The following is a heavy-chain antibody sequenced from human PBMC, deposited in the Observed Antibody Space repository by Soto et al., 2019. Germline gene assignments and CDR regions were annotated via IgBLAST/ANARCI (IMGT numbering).Heavy chain of an antibody. Sequence: GGSLRLSCATSGFTFNGYWIHWVRQVPGEGLVWVSRIDGSVTTTNYAESVRGRFTISRDIAKSTVFLQMDSLRAEDTAVYHCVRLGFVGEGDFWGQGIPVTVSS. V-gene: IGHV3-74*01. D-gene: IGHD1-26*01. CDR3: VRLGFVGEGDF. CDR1: GFTFNGYW. CDR2: IDGSVTTT. J-gene: IGHJ4*02.